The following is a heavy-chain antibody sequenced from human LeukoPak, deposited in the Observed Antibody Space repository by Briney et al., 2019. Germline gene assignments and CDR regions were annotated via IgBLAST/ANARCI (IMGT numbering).Heavy chain of an antibody. J-gene: IGHJ4*02. D-gene: IGHD6-19*01. Sequence: GGSLRLSCAASGFTFSSYGMHWVRQAPGKGLEWVSSISSSSSYIYYADSVKGRFTISRDNSKNTLYLQMNSLRAEDTAVYYCANLYIRQWLESWGQGTLVTVSS. CDR1: GFTFSSYG. CDR3: ANLYIRQWLES. V-gene: IGHV3-21*04. CDR2: ISSSSSYI.